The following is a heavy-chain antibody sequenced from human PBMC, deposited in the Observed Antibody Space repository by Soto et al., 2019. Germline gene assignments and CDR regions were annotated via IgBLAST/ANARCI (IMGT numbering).Heavy chain of an antibody. CDR3: ARQYYDYIWGSYRFSYFDY. V-gene: IGHV4-39*01. J-gene: IGHJ4*02. Sequence: SETLSLTCTVSGGSISSSSYYWGWIRQPPGKGLEWIGSIYYSGSTYYNPSLKSRVTISVDTSKNQFSLKLSSVTAADTAVYYCARQYYDYIWGSYRFSYFDYWGQGTLVTVSS. CDR1: GGSISSSSYY. D-gene: IGHD3-16*02. CDR2: IYYSGST.